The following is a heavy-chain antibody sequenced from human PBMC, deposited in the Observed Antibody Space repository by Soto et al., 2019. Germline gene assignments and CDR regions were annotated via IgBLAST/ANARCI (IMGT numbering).Heavy chain of an antibody. CDR3: ARSPYYYGSGSYYRFDY. CDR2: IIPIFGTA. J-gene: IGHJ4*02. V-gene: IGHV1-69*13. Sequence: SVKVSCKASGGTFSSYAISWVRQAPGQGLEWMGGIIPIFGTANYAQKFQGRVTITADESTSTAYMELSSLRSEDTAVYYCARSPYYYGSGSYYRFDYWGQGTLVTVSS. D-gene: IGHD3-10*01. CDR1: GGTFSSYA.